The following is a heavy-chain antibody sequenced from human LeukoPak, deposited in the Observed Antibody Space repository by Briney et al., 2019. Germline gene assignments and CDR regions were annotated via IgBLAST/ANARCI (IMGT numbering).Heavy chain of an antibody. CDR3: APSWGSDPGYYFDY. Sequence: GGSLRLSCAASGFTFSSYAMSWVRQAPGKGLEWVSAISGSGGSTYYADSVKGRFTISRDNSKNTLYLQMNSLRAEDTAVYYCAPSWGSDPGYYFDYWGQGTLVTVSS. CDR1: GFTFSSYA. D-gene: IGHD3-10*01. V-gene: IGHV3-23*01. J-gene: IGHJ4*02. CDR2: ISGSGGST.